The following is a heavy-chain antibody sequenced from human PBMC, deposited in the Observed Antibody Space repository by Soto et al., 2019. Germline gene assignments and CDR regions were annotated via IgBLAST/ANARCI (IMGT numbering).Heavy chain of an antibody. V-gene: IGHV3-53*02. CDR3: ARGLRGAIREKSLDY. D-gene: IGHD3-10*01. CDR1: GFTVTSNF. J-gene: IGHJ4*02. CDR2: IYSAGDT. Sequence: EVQLVQSGGGLVQPGGSLRLSCAASGFTVTSNFMSWVRQAPGKGLEWVSVIYSAGDTNYADSVRGRFTFSRDISKNTLYLQMNSLRAEDTAVYYCARGLRGAIREKSLDYWGQGTLVTVS.